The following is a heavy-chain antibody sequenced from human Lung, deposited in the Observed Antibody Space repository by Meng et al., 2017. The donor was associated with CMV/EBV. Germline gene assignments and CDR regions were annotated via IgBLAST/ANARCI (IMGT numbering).Heavy chain of an antibody. J-gene: IGHJ6*02. V-gene: IGHV3-21*01. CDR1: GFTFSTYT. CDR3: ARARVFYAMDV. CDR2: ISSSSSYI. Sequence: GESXKISCAASGFTFSTYTINWVRQAPGKGLEWVSCISSSSSYIYYADSVKGRFTISRDNAKNSVYLQMDSLRADDTAVYYCARARVFYAMDVWGQGTTVTVYS.